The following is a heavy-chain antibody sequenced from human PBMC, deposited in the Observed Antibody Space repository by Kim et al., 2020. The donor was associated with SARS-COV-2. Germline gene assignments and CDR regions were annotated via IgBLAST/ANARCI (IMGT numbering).Heavy chain of an antibody. Sequence: GGSLRLSCAASGFTFDDYAMHWVRQAPGKGLEWVSLISGDGGSTYYADSVKGRFTISRDNSKNSLYLQMNSLRTEDTALYYCAKESLWLRTAMVSPYFDYWGQGTLVTVSS. D-gene: IGHD5-18*01. J-gene: IGHJ4*02. CDR1: GFTFDDYA. CDR3: AKESLWLRTAMVSPYFDY. V-gene: IGHV3-43*02. CDR2: ISGDGGST.